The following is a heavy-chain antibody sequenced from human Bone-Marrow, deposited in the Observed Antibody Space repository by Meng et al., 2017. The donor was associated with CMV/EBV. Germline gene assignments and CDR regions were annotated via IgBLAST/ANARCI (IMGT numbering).Heavy chain of an antibody. CDR3: AREVNYGSGSYYTRFDP. D-gene: IGHD3-10*01. CDR2: IWYDGSNK. Sequence: GGSLRLSCSASGFTFSSYGMHWVRQAPGKGLEWVAVIWYDGSNKYYADSVKGRFTISRDNSKNTLYLQMNSLRAEDTAVYYCAREVNYGSGSYYTRFDPWGQGTLVTVSS. J-gene: IGHJ5*02. V-gene: IGHV3-33*01. CDR1: GFTFSSYG.